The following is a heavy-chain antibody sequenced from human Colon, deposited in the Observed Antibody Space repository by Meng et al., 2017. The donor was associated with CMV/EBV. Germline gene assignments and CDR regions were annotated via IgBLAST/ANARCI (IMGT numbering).Heavy chain of an antibody. CDR1: GFSFSDYW. CDR3: ASHSGA. J-gene: IGHJ5*02. V-gene: IGHV3-7*01. Sequence: GESLKISCAASGFSFSDYWMMWVRQAPGKGLEWVAHIKQDGSEKNYVDSVKGRFTISRDNAKRSLYLQVNSLRADDTAMDYCASHSGAWGRGTLVTVSS. D-gene: IGHD1-26*01. CDR2: IKQDGSEK.